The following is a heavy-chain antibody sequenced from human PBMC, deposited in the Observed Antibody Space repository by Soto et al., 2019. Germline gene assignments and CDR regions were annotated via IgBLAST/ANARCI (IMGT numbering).Heavy chain of an antibody. Sequence: GGSLRLSCAASGFTFSSYSMNWVRQAPGKGLEWVGRIKSKTDGGTTDYAAPVKGRFTISRDDSKNTLYLQMNSLKTEDTAVYYCTTATVDAPYYYYYYGMDVWGQGTTVTVSS. CDR3: TTATVDAPYYYYYYGMDV. CDR2: IKSKTDGGTT. J-gene: IGHJ6*02. V-gene: IGHV3-15*07. CDR1: GFTFSSYS. D-gene: IGHD2-21*01.